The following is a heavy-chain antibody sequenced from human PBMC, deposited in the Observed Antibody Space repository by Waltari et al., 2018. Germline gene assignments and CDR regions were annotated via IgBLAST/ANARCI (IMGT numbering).Heavy chain of an antibody. CDR3: ARDLDGDSNLDY. CDR2: SRSRRYSYST. J-gene: IGHJ4*02. CDR1: VFPLGGAD. Sequence: EVQLVESGGVLVQPGGSRRLSCAASVFPLGGADMDWVRQASEKGLEWVGRSRSRRYSYSTEYAASVSGRFIISRDESENSIYLQMNSLKPEDTAVYYCARDLDGDSNLDYWGQGTLVTVSS. D-gene: IGHD2-21*02. V-gene: IGHV3-72*01.